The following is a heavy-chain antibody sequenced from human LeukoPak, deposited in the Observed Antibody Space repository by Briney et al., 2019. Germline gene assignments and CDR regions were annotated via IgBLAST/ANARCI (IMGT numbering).Heavy chain of an antibody. CDR1: GGSISSSSYY. D-gene: IGHD2-2*01. CDR3: ARLQYCSGTSCYWFDP. V-gene: IGHV4-39*07. Sequence: SETLSLTCTVSGGSISSSSYYWGWIRQPPGKGLEWIGSGYYSGSTYYNPSFKSRVTISVDTSKNQFSLRLSSVTAADTAVYYCARLQYCSGTSCYWFDPWGQGTLVTVSS. J-gene: IGHJ5*02. CDR2: GYYSGST.